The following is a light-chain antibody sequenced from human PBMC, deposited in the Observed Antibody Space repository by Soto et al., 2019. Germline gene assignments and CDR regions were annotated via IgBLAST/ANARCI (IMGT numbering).Light chain of an antibody. CDR3: QSYDSRLSAVV. J-gene: IGLJ2*01. CDR2: DNS. CDR1: SSNIGAGFD. V-gene: IGLV1-40*01. Sequence: QSVLTQPPSVSGAPGQRATISCTGNSSNIGAGFDVHWYQQLPGTAPKLLIYDNSNRPSGVPDRFSGSKSGTSASLAITGLQAEDGTDYYCQSYDSRLSAVVFGGGTQLTVL.